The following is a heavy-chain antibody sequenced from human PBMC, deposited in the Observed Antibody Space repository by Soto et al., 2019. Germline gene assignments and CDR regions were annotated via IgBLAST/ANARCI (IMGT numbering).Heavy chain of an antibody. Sequence: TSETLSLTCAVYGGSLIGYYWSWMRQPPGKGLEWIGEINHSGSTNYNPSLKSRVTISVDTSKNQFSLKLSSVTAADTAVYYCARGGSWYEYYFDYWGQGTLVTVSS. J-gene: IGHJ4*02. CDR2: INHSGST. D-gene: IGHD6-13*01. CDR3: ARGGSWYEYYFDY. V-gene: IGHV4-34*01. CDR1: GGSLIGYY.